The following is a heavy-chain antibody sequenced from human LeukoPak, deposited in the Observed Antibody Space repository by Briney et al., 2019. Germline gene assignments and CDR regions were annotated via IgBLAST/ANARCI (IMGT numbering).Heavy chain of an antibody. D-gene: IGHD2-21*01. CDR2: ISGSGGST. J-gene: IGHJ4*02. V-gene: IGHV3-23*01. Sequence: GGSLRLSCAASGFTFSSYAMSWVRQAPGKGLECVSAISGSGGSTYYADSVKGRFTISRDNSKNTLYLQMNSLSAEDTAVYYCAKETYCGGDCYSGFDYWGQGTLVTVSS. CDR3: AKETYCGGDCYSGFDY. CDR1: GFTFSSYA.